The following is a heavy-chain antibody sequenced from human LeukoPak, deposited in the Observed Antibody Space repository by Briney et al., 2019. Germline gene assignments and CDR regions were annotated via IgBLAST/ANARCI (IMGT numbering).Heavy chain of an antibody. D-gene: IGHD1-26*01. V-gene: IGHV3-30*02. CDR2: IQYDGSNE. Sequence: GGSLRLSCAASGFTFSSYGMHWVRQAPGKGLEWVAYIQYDGSNEQYADSVKGRFSISRDSSKNILYLQMNGLRAEDTAVYYCAKEGFGNYYSAYFDYWGQGTLVTVSS. J-gene: IGHJ4*02. CDR3: AKEGFGNYYSAYFDY. CDR1: GFTFSSYG.